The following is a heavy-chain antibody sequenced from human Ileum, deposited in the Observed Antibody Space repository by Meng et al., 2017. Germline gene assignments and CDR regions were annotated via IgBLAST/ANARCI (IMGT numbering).Heavy chain of an antibody. CDR1: GFNIGDYF. CDR2: FSGSGGAI. Sequence: QVQLVESGGGLVRPGGSLRLSCAASGFNIGDYFMTWIRQPPGKGLEWVSYFSGSGGAIYADSVKGRFTVSRDNAKNTLYLQMNSLRVEDTAVYYCAREHGEPHWGSGTLVTVSS. J-gene: IGHJ4*02. CDR3: AREHGEPH. V-gene: IGHV3-11*01. D-gene: IGHD4-17*01.